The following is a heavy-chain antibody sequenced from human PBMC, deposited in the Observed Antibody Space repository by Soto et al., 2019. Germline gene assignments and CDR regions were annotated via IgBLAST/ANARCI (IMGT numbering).Heavy chain of an antibody. CDR3: ASESMVRGVIVRYYYYGMDV. D-gene: IGHD3-10*01. CDR2: IYYSGST. CDR1: GGSISSGDYY. Sequence: QVQLQESGPGLVKPSQTLSLTCTVSGGSISSGDYYWSWIRQPPGKGLEWIGYIYYSGSTYYNPSLKSRVTISVDTSKNQFSLKLSSVTAADTAVYYCASESMVRGVIVRYYYYGMDVWGQGTTVTVSS. V-gene: IGHV4-30-4*01. J-gene: IGHJ6*02.